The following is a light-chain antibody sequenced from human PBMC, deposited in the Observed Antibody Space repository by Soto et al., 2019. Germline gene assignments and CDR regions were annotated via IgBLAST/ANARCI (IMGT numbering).Light chain of an antibody. CDR2: EVN. V-gene: IGLV2-14*01. Sequence: QSVLTQPASVSGSPGQSITISCTGTSSDVGGYNYVSWYQQHPGKAPKLMIYEVNNRPSGVSNRFSGSKSGNTASLTISGLQAEDEADYYCSSYSRSSSSVFGTGTKLTVL. CDR1: SSDVGGYNY. J-gene: IGLJ1*01. CDR3: SSYSRSSSSV.